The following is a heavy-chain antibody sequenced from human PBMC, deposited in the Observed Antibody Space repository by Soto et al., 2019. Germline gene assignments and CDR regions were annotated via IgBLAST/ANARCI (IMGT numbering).Heavy chain of an antibody. CDR2: TSYRSKWYN. CDR1: GDSVSSNSAA. D-gene: IGHD3-3*01. J-gene: IGHJ4*01. CDR3: ASSDRRAFWFDY. V-gene: IGHV6-1*01. Sequence: SQTLSLTCDISGDSVSSNSAAWNWIRQSPSRGLEWLGRTSYRSKWYNDYAVSVKSRITINPDTSKNQFSLQLNSVTPEDTALYYCASSDRRAFWFDYPGPATLLTVSS.